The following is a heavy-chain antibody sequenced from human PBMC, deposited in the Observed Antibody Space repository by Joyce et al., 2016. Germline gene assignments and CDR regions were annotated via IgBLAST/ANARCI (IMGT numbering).Heavy chain of an antibody. Sequence: QVQLVDSGGGVVQPGRSLRLSCVASGFTFSNYGMTWVRQAPGKWLEWVAVISYDGSNKYYSDSVKGRFTISRDNSRNTVYLQMNSLRPEDTAVYYCAKDCHYSSGYYEGFDYWGQGTLVTVSS. V-gene: IGHV3-30*18. J-gene: IGHJ4*02. CDR2: ISYDGSNK. CDR3: AKDCHYSSGYYEGFDY. CDR1: GFTFSNYG. D-gene: IGHD3-22*01.